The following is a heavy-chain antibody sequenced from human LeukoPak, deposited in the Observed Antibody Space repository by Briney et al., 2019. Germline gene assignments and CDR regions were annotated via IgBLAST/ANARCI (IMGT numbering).Heavy chain of an antibody. Sequence: GGSLRLSCAASGVTVSGNYMCWVRQAPGKGLGWGSVIYSGSSTYYADSVKGRFTISRDRYKNTLYLKMNSLRAEDTAVYYCARVGDILTGLDAFDIWGQGTMVTVSS. CDR1: GVTVSGNY. V-gene: IGHV3-66*01. D-gene: IGHD3-9*01. CDR2: IYSGSST. J-gene: IGHJ3*02. CDR3: ARVGDILTGLDAFDI.